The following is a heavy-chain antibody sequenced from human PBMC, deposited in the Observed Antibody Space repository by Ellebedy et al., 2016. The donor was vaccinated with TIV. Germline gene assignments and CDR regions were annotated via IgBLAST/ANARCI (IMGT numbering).Heavy chain of an antibody. J-gene: IGHJ4*02. CDR1: GFTFSDYY. V-gene: IGHV3-11*01. Sequence: GGSLRLXXAASGFTFSDYYMSWIRQAPGKGLEWVSYISSSGSTIYYADAVKGRFTFSRDNAKNSLYLQMNSLRAEDTAVYYCARPLVYCGGDCYSGSDYWGQGTLVTVSS. CDR3: ARPLVYCGGDCYSGSDY. CDR2: ISSSGSTI. D-gene: IGHD2-21*02.